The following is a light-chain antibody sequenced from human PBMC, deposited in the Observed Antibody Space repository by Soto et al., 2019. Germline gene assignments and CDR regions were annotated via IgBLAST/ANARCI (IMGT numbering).Light chain of an antibody. V-gene: IGKV1-5*03. J-gene: IGKJ1*01. Sequence: DIQMTQSPSTLSASVGDRVTITCRASQSISSWLAWYQQKPGKAPNLLIYKASSLPSGVPSRFSGSGSGTEFTLTICSLQPDDFATYYCQQYNSYPWTFGQGTKVEIK. CDR2: KAS. CDR1: QSISSW. CDR3: QQYNSYPWT.